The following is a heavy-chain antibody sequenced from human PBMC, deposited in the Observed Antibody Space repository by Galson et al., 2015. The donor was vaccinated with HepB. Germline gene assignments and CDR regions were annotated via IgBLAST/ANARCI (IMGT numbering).Heavy chain of an antibody. J-gene: IGHJ3*02. Sequence: SLRLSCAVSGFTFSSQWMSWVRQAPGKGLEWVANIKKDGSEKYYVDSVKGRFTISRDNAKNSLYLQMNSLRAEDTADYYCARYCSSTSCPIPGGLDIWGQGTMVTVSS. D-gene: IGHD2-2*01. CDR3: ARYCSSTSCPIPGGLDI. CDR2: IKKDGSEK. V-gene: IGHV3-7*01. CDR1: GFTFSSQW.